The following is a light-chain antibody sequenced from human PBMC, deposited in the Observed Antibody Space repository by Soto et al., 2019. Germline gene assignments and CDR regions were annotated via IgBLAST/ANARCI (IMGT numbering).Light chain of an antibody. Sequence: QSALTQPASVSGSPGQSITISCTGTSSDVGRYNLVSWYQQHPGKAPKLMIYEGSKRPSGVSNRFSGSKSGNTASLTISGLQAEDEADYYCCSYAGSSLRVFGGGTKVTVL. CDR1: SSDVGRYNL. J-gene: IGLJ2*01. V-gene: IGLV2-23*01. CDR3: CSYAGSSLRV. CDR2: EGS.